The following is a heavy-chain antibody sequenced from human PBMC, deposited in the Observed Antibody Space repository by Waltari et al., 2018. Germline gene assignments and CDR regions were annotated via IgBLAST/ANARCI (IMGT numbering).Heavy chain of an antibody. J-gene: IGHJ6*02. CDR3: ATDSAVTFGGMDV. Sequence: QVQLVQSGAEVKKPGASVKVSCKVSGYTLTELSMHWVRQAPGKGLEWMGGFDAEDGEASYAQKVQGRVTMTEDTSTDTAYMELSSLRSEGTAVYYWATDSAVTFGGMDVWGQGTTVTVSS. D-gene: IGHD3-10*01. CDR2: FDAEDGEA. V-gene: IGHV1-24*01. CDR1: GYTLTELS.